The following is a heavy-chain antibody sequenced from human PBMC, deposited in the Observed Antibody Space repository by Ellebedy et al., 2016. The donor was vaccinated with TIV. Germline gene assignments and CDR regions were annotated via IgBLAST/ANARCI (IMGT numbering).Heavy chain of an antibody. Sequence: GESLKISCAASGFTFSSYGMHWVRQAPGKGLEWVAVIWYDGSNKYYADSVKGRFTISRDNSKNTLYLQMNSLRAEDTAVYYCARDEAIFGVVNTMFDYWGQGTLVTVSS. J-gene: IGHJ4*02. V-gene: IGHV3-33*08. CDR3: ARDEAIFGVVNTMFDY. D-gene: IGHD3-3*01. CDR2: IWYDGSNK. CDR1: GFTFSSYG.